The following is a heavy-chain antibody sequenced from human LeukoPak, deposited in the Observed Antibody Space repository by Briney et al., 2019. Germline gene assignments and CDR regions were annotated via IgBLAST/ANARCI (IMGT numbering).Heavy chain of an antibody. CDR1: GYTFTGYY. Sequence: ASVKVSCKASGYTFTGYYMHWVRQAPGQGLEWMGWINPNSGGTNYAQKFQGRVTMTRDTSISIAYMELSRLRSDDTAVYYCARVSGIHYYYMDVWGKGTTVTVSS. V-gene: IGHV1-2*02. CDR2: INPNSGGT. J-gene: IGHJ6*03. D-gene: IGHD3-10*01. CDR3: ARVSGIHYYYMDV.